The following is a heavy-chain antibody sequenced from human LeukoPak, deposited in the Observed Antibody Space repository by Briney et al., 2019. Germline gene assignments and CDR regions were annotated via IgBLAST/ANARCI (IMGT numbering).Heavy chain of an antibody. CDR2: ISYDGSNK. CDR1: GFTFISYA. Sequence: GGSLRLSCAASGFTFISYAIHWVRQAPGKGLEWVAVISYDGSNKYYADSVKGRFTISRDNSKNTLYLQVNSLRAEDTAVYYCANTRGYGYYFNYWGQGTLVTVSS. V-gene: IGHV3-30*04. J-gene: IGHJ4*02. CDR3: ANTRGYGYYFNY. D-gene: IGHD2-15*01.